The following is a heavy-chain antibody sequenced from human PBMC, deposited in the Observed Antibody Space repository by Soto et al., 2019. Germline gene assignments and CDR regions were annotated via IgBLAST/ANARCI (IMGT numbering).Heavy chain of an antibody. CDR2: ISAHNGNT. CDR3: ARGRYGDY. J-gene: IGHJ4*02. D-gene: IGHD1-1*01. V-gene: IGHV1-18*01. CDR1: GYTFTSYG. Sequence: HVHLVQSGAEVKKPGASVKVSCKASGYTFTSYGITWVRQAPGQGLEWMGWISAHNGNTDYAQKLQGRVIVTRDTSPSTAYMELRSLRSDDTAVYYCARGRYGDYWGQGALVTVSS.